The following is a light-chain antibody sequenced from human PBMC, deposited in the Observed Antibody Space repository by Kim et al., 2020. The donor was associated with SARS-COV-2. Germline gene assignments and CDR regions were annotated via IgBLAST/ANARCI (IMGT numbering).Light chain of an antibody. CDR2: QDS. J-gene: IGLJ2*01. Sequence: VSPGQTASIPCSGDKLGDKYACWYQQKPGQSPVLVIYQDSKRPSGIPERFSGSNSGNTATLTISGTQAMDEADYYCQAWDSSAVVFGGGTQLTVL. CDR3: QAWDSSAVV. CDR1: KLGDKY. V-gene: IGLV3-1*01.